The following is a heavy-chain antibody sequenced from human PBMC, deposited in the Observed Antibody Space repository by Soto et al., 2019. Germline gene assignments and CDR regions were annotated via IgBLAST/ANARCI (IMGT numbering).Heavy chain of an antibody. CDR3: ARDLSGYSYGYGY. D-gene: IGHD5-12*01. CDR1: GRTFSSYP. CDR2: ISSRSTTI. Sequence: GGSLRVSCVAAGRTFSSYPMNWVRQAPGKGLEWVSYISSRSTTIYYADSVKGRFTTSRDNPKNSLFLDMNSLREEDTAVYYCARDLSGYSYGYGYWGQGTPVTVSS. J-gene: IGHJ4*02. V-gene: IGHV3-48*02.